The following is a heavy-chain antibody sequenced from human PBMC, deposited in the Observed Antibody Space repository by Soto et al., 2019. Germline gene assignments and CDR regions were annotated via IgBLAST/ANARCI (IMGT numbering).Heavy chain of an antibody. D-gene: IGHD3-22*01. J-gene: IGHJ6*02. CDR1: GYTFTSYG. V-gene: IGHV1-18*01. CDR3: ARGGYYDSSGSRDYYYYSINV. Sequence: ASVKVSCKASGYTFTSYGIDWVRQAPGQGLEWLGWISAYDGDTKYAQILQGRVSLTTDTSTNTAYMELRSLRSDDTAMYFCARGGYYDSSGSRDYYYYSINVSGQGTTVTVSS. CDR2: ISAYDGDT.